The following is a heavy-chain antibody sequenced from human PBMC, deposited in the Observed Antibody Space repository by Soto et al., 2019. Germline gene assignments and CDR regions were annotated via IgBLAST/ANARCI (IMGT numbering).Heavy chain of an antibody. CDR2: IIPLLNLV. D-gene: IGHD3-16*01. V-gene: IGHV1-69*01. CDR3: ATATDSTPGGRLDV. J-gene: IGHJ6*02. CDR1: VDSFNDYA. Sequence: VQLEQSETEVRKPVSSVKLSCKPSVDSFNDYAISWVRQAPGQGLEWMGGIIPLLNLVKYAEKFHGRVTISATDSPGTAYLEVTRLISEGTATYYCATATDSTPGGRLDVWGLGTAVSVSS.